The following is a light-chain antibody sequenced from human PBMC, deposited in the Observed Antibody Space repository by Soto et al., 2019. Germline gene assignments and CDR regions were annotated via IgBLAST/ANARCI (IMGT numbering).Light chain of an antibody. Sequence: YELTQPPSVSVAPGKTARITCGGNNIGSKSVHWYQQKPGQAPVVVIYYDSDRPSGIPERFSGSNSGNTATLTISRVEAGDEADYYCQVWDSSSDHVVFGGGTKVTVL. V-gene: IGLV3-21*04. CDR3: QVWDSSSDHVV. CDR2: YDS. CDR1: NIGSKS. J-gene: IGLJ2*01.